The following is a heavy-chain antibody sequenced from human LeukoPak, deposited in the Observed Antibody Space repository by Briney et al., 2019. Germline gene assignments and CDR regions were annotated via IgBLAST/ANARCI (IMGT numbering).Heavy chain of an antibody. D-gene: IGHD2-2*01. CDR3: ARDHCTSSGCYEYYYYGLDV. CDR2: LSTSGNT. Sequence: PSETLSLTCTVSGGSISSYSWSWIRQPAGKGLEWIGRLSTSGNTNYNPSLQSRVTMSVDTSKNQFSLKMNSVSAADTAVYYCARDHCTSSGCYEYYYYGLDVWGQGTTVTVSS. CDR1: GGSISSYS. V-gene: IGHV4-4*07. J-gene: IGHJ6*02.